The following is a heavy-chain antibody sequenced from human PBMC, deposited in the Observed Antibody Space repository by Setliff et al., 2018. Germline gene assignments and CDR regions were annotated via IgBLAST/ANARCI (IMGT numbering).Heavy chain of an antibody. V-gene: IGHV3-48*04. CDR2: ISSSGSTI. J-gene: IGHJ6*02. D-gene: IGHD3-10*01. CDR3: AGRWGGSAYGMDV. Sequence: PGGSLRLSCAASGFTFRNYGTHWVRQAPGKGLEWVSYISSSGSTIYYADSVKGRFTISRDNAKNSLYLQMNSLRAEDTAVYYCAGRWGGSAYGMDVWGQGTTVTVSS. CDR1: GFTFRNYG.